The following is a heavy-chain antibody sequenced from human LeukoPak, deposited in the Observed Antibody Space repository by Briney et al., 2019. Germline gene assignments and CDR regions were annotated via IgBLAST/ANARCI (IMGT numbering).Heavy chain of an antibody. J-gene: IGHJ4*02. D-gene: IGHD3-9*01. CDR2: ISSSGSTI. CDR3: AREGTYYDILTGLDY. Sequence: GGSLRLSCAASGFIFSDYYMSWIRQAPGKGLEWVSYISSSGSTIYYADSVKGRFTISRDNAKNSLYLQMNSLRAEDTAVYYCAREGTYYDILTGLDYWGQGTLVTVSS. CDR1: GFIFSDYY. V-gene: IGHV3-11*01.